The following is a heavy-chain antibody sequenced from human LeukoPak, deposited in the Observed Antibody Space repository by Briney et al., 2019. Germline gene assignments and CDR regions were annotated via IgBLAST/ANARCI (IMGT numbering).Heavy chain of an antibody. CDR2: IYYNGNT. Sequence: PSETLSLTCSVSDGSINSYYWNWIRRPPGKGLEWIGYIYYNGNTNYSPSLKSRVTMSVDTSKNLFSLKVSSVTAADTAVYYCARGRSNYYGMDVWGQGTTVTVSS. J-gene: IGHJ6*02. D-gene: IGHD1-26*01. CDR3: ARGRSNYYGMDV. V-gene: IGHV4-59*01. CDR1: DGSINSYY.